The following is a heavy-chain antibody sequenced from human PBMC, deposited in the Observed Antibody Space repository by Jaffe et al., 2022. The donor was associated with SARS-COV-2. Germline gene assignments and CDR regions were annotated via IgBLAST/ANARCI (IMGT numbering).Heavy chain of an antibody. V-gene: IGHV3-48*01. CDR2: ISSNSSTI. J-gene: IGHJ4*02. D-gene: IGHD1-1*01. Sequence: EVQLVESGGGLVQPGGSLRLSCAASGFSFNHYNMNWVRQAPGKGLEWVSYISSNSSTIYYADSVKGRFTISRDNAKNSLYLQMDSLRAEDTAVYYCARDIPHWDDETTPAGDYWGQGTLVTVSS. CDR3: ARDIPHWDDETTPAGDY. CDR1: GFSFNHYN.